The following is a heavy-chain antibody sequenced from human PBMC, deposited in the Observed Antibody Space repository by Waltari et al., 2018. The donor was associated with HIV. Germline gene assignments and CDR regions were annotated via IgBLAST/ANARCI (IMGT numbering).Heavy chain of an antibody. V-gene: IGHV3-7*01. CDR2: IKQDGSEK. J-gene: IGHJ4*02. CDR3: ARSLRDWYGSFDY. CDR1: GFTFSSYW. Sequence: EVQLVESGGGLVQPGGSLRLSCDASGFTFSSYWMSWVRQAPGKGMEWVANIKQDGSEKNYVDSVKCRFTISRDSAKNSLYLQMNSLRAEDTAVYYCARSLRDWYGSFDYWGQGTLVTVSS. D-gene: IGHD3-9*01.